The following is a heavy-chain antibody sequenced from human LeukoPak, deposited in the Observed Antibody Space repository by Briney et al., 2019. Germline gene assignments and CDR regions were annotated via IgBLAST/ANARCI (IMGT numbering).Heavy chain of an antibody. CDR2: TYYRSKWYN. J-gene: IGHJ6*02. D-gene: IGHD6-13*01. CDR1: GDSVSSNSAA. Sequence: SQTLSLTCAISGDSVSSNSAAWNWIRQSPSRGLEWLGRTYYRSKWYNDYAVFVKSRITINPDTSKNQFSLQLNSVTPEDTAVYYCARVRDWEQQALVVEYGMDVWGQGTTVTVSS. CDR3: ARVRDWEQQALVVEYGMDV. V-gene: IGHV6-1*01.